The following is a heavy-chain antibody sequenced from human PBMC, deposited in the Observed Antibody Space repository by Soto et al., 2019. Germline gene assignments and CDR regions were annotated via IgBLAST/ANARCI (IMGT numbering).Heavy chain of an antibody. Sequence: EVQLLESGGGLVQPGGSLTLSCAASGFTFSDYTMTWVRQAPGKVLECISVILADFNTYYAGSVRGRFTISRDNSKNTLYLQMDSLRAEDTAVYYWARRVEGYFDFWGQGALVTVSS. V-gene: IGHV3-23*03. CDR3: ARRVEGYFDF. CDR1: GFTFSDYT. J-gene: IGHJ4*02. CDR2: ILADFNT.